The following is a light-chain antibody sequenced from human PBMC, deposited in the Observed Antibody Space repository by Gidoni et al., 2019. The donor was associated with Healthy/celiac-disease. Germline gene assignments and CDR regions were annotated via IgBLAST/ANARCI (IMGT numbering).Light chain of an antibody. J-gene: IGKJ1*01. CDR1: QSVSSN. CDR2: GAS. Sequence: DIVMTQSPATLSVSPGERATLSCRASQSVSSNLAWYQQTPGQAPRLLIYGASTRATGIPARFSGSGSGTEFTLTISSLQSEEFAVYYCQQYNNWPPWTFGQGTKVEIK. V-gene: IGKV3-15*01. CDR3: QQYNNWPPWT.